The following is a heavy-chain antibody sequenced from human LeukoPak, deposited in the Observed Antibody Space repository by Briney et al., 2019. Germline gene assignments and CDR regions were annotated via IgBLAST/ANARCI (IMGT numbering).Heavy chain of an antibody. V-gene: IGHV4-59*12. CDR2: IYYSGST. CDR3: ARVLVRGVITYFDY. D-gene: IGHD3-10*01. CDR1: GGSISSYY. J-gene: IGHJ4*02. Sequence: SETLSLTCTVSGGSISSYYWSWIRQPPGKGLEWIGCIYYSGSTNYNPSLKSRVTISVDTSKNQFSLKLSSVTAADTAVYYCARVLVRGVITYFDYWGQGTLVTVSS.